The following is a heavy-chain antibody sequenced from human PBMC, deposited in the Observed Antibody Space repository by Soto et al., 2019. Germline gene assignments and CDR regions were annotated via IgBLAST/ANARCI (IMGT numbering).Heavy chain of an antibody. V-gene: IGHV1-18*01. D-gene: IGHD3-3*01. CDR3: ARDAAYNAFWGGVMELYSYNMDV. CDR2: ISAHNGDT. Sequence: QVQLVQSEAEVKKPGASLKVSCRASGYNFANYGISWVRQAPGQGLEWMGWISAHNGDTKYAQKVQGRVTMTADTSTSTAYIEMWILRSDDTAVYYCARDAAYNAFWGGVMELYSYNMDVWGQGTTVTV. CDR1: GYNFANYG. J-gene: IGHJ6*02.